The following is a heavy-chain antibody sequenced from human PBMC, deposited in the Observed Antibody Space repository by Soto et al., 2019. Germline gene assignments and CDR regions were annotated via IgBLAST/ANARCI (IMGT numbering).Heavy chain of an antibody. D-gene: IGHD3-22*01. J-gene: IGHJ4*02. Sequence: GGSLRLSCAASGFPFSRYDMHWVRQAPGKGLEWVAVLWFDGSNEYYADSVQGRFTISRDNSKNTLYLQMNSLRAEDTAMYYCARDRLDDSSGYYSGFDYWGQGTLATVSS. CDR2: LWFDGSNE. CDR3: ARDRLDDSSGYYSGFDY. V-gene: IGHV3-33*01. CDR1: GFPFSRYD.